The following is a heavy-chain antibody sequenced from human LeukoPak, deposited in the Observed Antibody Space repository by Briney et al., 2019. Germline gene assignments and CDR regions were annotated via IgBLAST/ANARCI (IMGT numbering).Heavy chain of an antibody. CDR1: GGSISSYY. D-gene: IGHD3-10*01. J-gene: IGHJ3*02. CDR2: INHSGNT. V-gene: IGHV4-34*01. CDR3: AKSNGYGLVDI. Sequence: PSETLSLTCTVSGGSISSYYWSWIRQPPGKGLEWIGEINHSGNTNYNPSLKSRVTISLDTSRNQFSLKLNSVTAADTAVYYCAKSNGYGLVDIWGQGTMVTVSS.